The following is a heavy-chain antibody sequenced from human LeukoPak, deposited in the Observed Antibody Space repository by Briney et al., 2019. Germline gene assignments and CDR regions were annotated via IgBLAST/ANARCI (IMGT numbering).Heavy chain of an antibody. D-gene: IGHD6-6*01. CDR1: GFRFNTYA. J-gene: IGHJ4*02. CDR3: VRPRETSSSGLWAGFDY. Sequence: GGSLRLSCAGSGFRFNTYAMSWVRQAPGKGLEWVSSISGSGDRTYYADSVKGRFTISTDSSKNTIYLQLNSLRAEDTAVYYCVRPRETSSSGLWAGFDYWGQGALVTVSS. V-gene: IGHV3-23*01. CDR2: ISGSGDRT.